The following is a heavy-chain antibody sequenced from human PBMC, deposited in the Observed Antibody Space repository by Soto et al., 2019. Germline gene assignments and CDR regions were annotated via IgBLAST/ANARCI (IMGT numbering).Heavy chain of an antibody. CDR1: GFTFSSYA. CDR2: ISSNGGST. D-gene: IGHD2-15*01. J-gene: IGHJ6*02. V-gene: IGHV3-64*01. CDR3: ARGVVVVVATYGMDV. Sequence: GGSLRLSCAASGFTFSSYAMHWVRQAPGKGLEYVSAISSNGGSTYYANSVKGRFTISRDNSKNTLYLQMGSPRAEDMAVYYCARGVVVVVATYGMDVWGQGTTVTVSS.